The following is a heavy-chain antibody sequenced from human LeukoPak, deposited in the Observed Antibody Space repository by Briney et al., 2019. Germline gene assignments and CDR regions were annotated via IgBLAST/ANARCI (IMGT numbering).Heavy chain of an antibody. V-gene: IGHV4-30-2*01. J-gene: IGHJ5*01. Sequence: SHTLSLICAVWGGSISIGRYSYRSIRRPPAKGLEWIRYNYHSGRTYYTPSLKSRVTIPVDRSMNQFSLKLSSVTAADTAVYYCARGGIAVAETYQANDNWFDSWGQGTLVTVSS. D-gene: IGHD6-13*01. CDR1: GGSISIGRYS. CDR2: NYHSGRT. CDR3: ARGGIAVAETYQANDNWFDS.